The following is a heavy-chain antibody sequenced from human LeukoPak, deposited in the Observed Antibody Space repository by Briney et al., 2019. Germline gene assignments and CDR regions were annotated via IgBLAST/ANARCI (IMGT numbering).Heavy chain of an antibody. Sequence: GGSLRLSCAASGFTFSSYEMNWVRQAPGKGLEWVSYISSSGSTIYYADSVKGRFTISRDNAKNSLHLQMNSLRAEDTAVYYCARWERREIYGMDVWGKGTTVTVSS. CDR1: GFTFSSYE. CDR3: ARWERREIYGMDV. V-gene: IGHV3-48*03. CDR2: ISSSGSTI. D-gene: IGHD1-26*01. J-gene: IGHJ6*04.